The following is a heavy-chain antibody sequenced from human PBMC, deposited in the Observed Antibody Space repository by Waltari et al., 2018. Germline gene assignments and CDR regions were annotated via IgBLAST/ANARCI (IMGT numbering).Heavy chain of an antibody. CDR2: INPSGGST. J-gene: IGHJ4*02. D-gene: IGHD6-13*01. CDR1: GYTFTSYF. V-gene: IGHV1-46*01. CDR3: ARDPSSSWYDY. Sequence: QVQLVQSGAEVKKPGASVKVSCKASGYTFTSYFMHWRRQAPGQGLEWMGIINPSGGSTSYAQKFQGRVTMTRDTSTSTVYMELSSLRSEDTAVYYCARDPSSSWYDYWGQGTLVTVSS.